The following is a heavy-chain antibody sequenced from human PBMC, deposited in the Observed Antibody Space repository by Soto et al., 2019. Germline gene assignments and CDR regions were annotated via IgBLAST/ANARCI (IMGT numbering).Heavy chain of an antibody. D-gene: IGHD2-2*02. J-gene: IGHJ4*02. CDR2: IITMYGMP. CDR1: GGTFSSYA. CDR3: ARVKESCSSTSCYKFFDF. Sequence: ASVKVSCKASGGTFSSYAASWVRQAPGQGLEWVGEIITMYGMPNLAHRFQGRVTVTADESTSTVYMEVSSLRSEDTAIYYCARVKESCSSTSCYKFFDFWGQGSLVTVSS. V-gene: IGHV1-69*13.